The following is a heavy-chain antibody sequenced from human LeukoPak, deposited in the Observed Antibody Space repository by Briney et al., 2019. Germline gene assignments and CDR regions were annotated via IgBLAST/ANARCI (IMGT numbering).Heavy chain of an antibody. D-gene: IGHD6-13*01. CDR1: GGTFSSYA. J-gene: IGHJ4*02. CDR3: ARGEDSSSWSALPFDY. CDR2: IIPIFGTA. Sequence: SVKVSCKASGGTFSSYAISWVRQAPGQGPEWMGGIIPIFGTANYAQKFQGRVTITTDESTSTAYMELSSLRSQDTAVYYCARGEDSSSWSALPFDYWGQGTLVTVSS. V-gene: IGHV1-69*05.